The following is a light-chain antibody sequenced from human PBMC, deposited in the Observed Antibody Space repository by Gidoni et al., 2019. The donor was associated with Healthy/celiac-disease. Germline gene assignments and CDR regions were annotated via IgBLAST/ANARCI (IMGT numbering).Light chain of an antibody. CDR3: QSYDSSLSGYWV. Sequence: QSVLTQPPSVSGAPGQRVTIPCTGSSSNIGAGYDVHWYQHLPGTAPKLLIYGNSNRPSGVPDRFSGSKSGTSASLAITGLQAEDEADYYCQSYDSSLSGYWVFGGGTKLTVL. CDR1: SSNIGAGYD. CDR2: GNS. V-gene: IGLV1-40*01. J-gene: IGLJ3*02.